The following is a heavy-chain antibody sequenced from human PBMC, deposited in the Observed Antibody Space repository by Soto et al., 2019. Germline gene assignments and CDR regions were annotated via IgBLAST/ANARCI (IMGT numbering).Heavy chain of an antibody. V-gene: IGHV3-30*18. CDR2: ISYDGTNK. D-gene: IGHD2-21*02. Sequence: PGGSLRLSCAASGFTLRNLGMHWVRQAPGKGLEWVAVISYDGTNKYYADSVKGRFTISRDNSKNTLYLQINSLRAEDTAVYYCAKAVPPFVVVTASDYWGQGTLVTVLL. CDR1: GFTLRNLG. J-gene: IGHJ4*02. CDR3: AKAVPPFVVVTASDY.